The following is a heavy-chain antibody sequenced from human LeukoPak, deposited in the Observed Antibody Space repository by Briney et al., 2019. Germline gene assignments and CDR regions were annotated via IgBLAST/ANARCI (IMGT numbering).Heavy chain of an antibody. J-gene: IGHJ6*03. CDR2: IYYSGST. V-gene: IGHV4-39*01. D-gene: IGHD3-10*01. Sequence: SETLSLTCTVSGGSISSSSYLCGWIRQPPGKGLEWIGNIYYSGSTYYNPSLKSRVTISLDTSKNQFSLKLSSVTAADTAVYYCASVRRGFGESSKYYAYYYMGVWGKGTTVTISS. CDR1: GGSISSSSYL. CDR3: ASVRRGFGESSKYYAYYYMGV.